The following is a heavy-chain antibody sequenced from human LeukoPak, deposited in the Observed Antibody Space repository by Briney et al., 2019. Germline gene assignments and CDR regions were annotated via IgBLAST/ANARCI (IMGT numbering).Heavy chain of an antibody. D-gene: IGHD6-13*01. CDR2: IYNDGKT. CDR1: GFTVSNNY. Sequence: GGSLRLSCAASGFTVSNNYMSWVRQAPGKGLEWVSLIYNDGKTYYGDYVKGRFTISRDNSKNTLFLQMNSLRAEDTAVYYCGVYRSLDYWGQGALVTLSS. J-gene: IGHJ4*02. CDR3: GVYRSLDY. V-gene: IGHV3-53*01.